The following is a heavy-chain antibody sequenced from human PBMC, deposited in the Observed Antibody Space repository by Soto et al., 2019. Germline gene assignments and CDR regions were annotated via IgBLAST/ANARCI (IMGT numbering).Heavy chain of an antibody. J-gene: IGHJ6*02. V-gene: IGHV3-23*01. D-gene: IGHD3-9*01. CDR1: GFTFSSYA. CDR2: ISGSGGST. CDR3: AKVNAPPYDILTGYYSVPRANYYYYGMDV. Sequence: GGSLRLSCAASGFTFSSYAMSWVRQAPGKGLEWVSAISGSGGSTYYADSVKGRFTISRDNSKNTLYLQMNSLRAEDTAVYYCAKVNAPPYDILTGYYSVPRANYYYYGMDVWGQGTTVTVSS.